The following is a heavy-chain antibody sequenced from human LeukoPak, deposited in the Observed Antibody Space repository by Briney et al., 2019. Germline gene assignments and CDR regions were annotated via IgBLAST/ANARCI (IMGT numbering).Heavy chain of an antibody. CDR3: ATGYCSSTSCYGIYYYYMDV. Sequence: SVKVSSKASGGTFSSYAISWVRQAPGQGLEWMGGIIPIFGTANYAQKFQGRVTITTDESTSTAYMELSSLRSEDTVVYYCATGYCSSTSCYGIYYYYMDVWGKGTTVTVSS. J-gene: IGHJ6*03. D-gene: IGHD2-2*01. V-gene: IGHV1-69*05. CDR1: GGTFSSYA. CDR2: IIPIFGTA.